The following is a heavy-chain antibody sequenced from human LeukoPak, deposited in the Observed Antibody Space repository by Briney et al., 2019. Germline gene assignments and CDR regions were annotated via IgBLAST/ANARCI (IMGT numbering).Heavy chain of an antibody. CDR3: ARGSKYSSSWYFDY. V-gene: IGHV4-59*01. CDR2: IYYSGST. Sequence: PSETLSLTCTVSGGSISSYYWSWIRQPPGKGLEWIGYIYYSGSTNYNPSLKSRVTISVDTSKNQFSLKLSSVTAADTAVYYCARGSKYSSSWYFDYGGQEPLVTVSS. J-gene: IGHJ4*02. D-gene: IGHD6-13*01. CDR1: GGSISSYY.